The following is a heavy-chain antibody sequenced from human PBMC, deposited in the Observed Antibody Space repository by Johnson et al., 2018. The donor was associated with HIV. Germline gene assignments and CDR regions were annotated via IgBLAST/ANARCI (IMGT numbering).Heavy chain of an antibody. V-gene: IGHV3-23*04. CDR1: GFTFSSYA. D-gene: IGHD2-15*01. Sequence: MLLVESGGGLVQPGGSLRLSCAASGFTFSSYAMSWVRQAPGKGLEWVSTISASGGSTYYADSVKGRFTISRDNSKNTLYLQMNSLRAEDTAVYYCAKKLGVGGGSNKAFDIWGQGTMVTVSS. CDR3: AKKLGVGGGSNKAFDI. J-gene: IGHJ3*02. CDR2: ISASGGST.